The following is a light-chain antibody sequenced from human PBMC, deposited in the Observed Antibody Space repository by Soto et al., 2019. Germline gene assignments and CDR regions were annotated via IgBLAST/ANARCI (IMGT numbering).Light chain of an antibody. V-gene: IGKV3-20*01. Sequence: DIVMTQSADTVSLSPGQGATLSCRASVSVRTDLAWYQQKPGQAPRLLIYGASSRATGIPDRFSGSGSGTDFTLTISRLEPEYFAVYYCQQYGSSPWTFGQGTKVDI. CDR1: VSVRTD. CDR3: QQYGSSPWT. CDR2: GAS. J-gene: IGKJ1*01.